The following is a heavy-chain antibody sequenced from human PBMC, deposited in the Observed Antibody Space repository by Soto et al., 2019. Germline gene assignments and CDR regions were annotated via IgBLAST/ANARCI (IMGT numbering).Heavy chain of an antibody. CDR3: ARDTYYYDTSGSRGGWFDP. CDR1: GGSISSYY. Sequence: PSETLSLTCTVSGGSISSYYWSWIRKHPGKGLEWIAYIYYSGSTKYNPSLKSRVIISVDTSKNQLSLKLSSVTAADTAVYYCARDTYYYDTSGSRGGWFDPCGQGTLVTVSS. D-gene: IGHD3-22*01. J-gene: IGHJ5*02. CDR2: IYYSGST. V-gene: IGHV4-59*01.